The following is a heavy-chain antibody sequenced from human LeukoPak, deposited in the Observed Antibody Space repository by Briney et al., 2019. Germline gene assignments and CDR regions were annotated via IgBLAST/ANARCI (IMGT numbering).Heavy chain of an antibody. D-gene: IGHD5-12*01. CDR3: ASGFSGYDP. CDR2: IYSSGTT. J-gene: IGHJ5*02. V-gene: IGHV4-4*07. CDR1: GGSISNYY. Sequence: SETLSLTCTVSGGSISNYYWSWIRQPAGKGLEWIGRIYSSGTTIYNPSLQSRVTMSVDTSKNQFSLKLSSVTAADTAVYFCASGFSGYDPWGQGTLVTVSS.